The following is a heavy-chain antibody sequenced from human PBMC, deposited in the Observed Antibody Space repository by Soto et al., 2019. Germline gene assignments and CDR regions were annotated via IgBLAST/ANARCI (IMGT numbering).Heavy chain of an antibody. D-gene: IGHD3-22*01. CDR2: INPSGGST. J-gene: IGHJ4*02. CDR1: GYTFTSYY. V-gene: IGHV1-46*01. CDR3: ARDYDSSGYLDY. Sequence: QVQLVQSGAEVKKPGASVKVSCKASGYTFTSYYMHWVRQAPGQGLEWMGIINPSGGSTSSAQQFQGRVTMTRDTSTSTVYMELSSLRSEDTGMYYCARDYDSSGYLDYWGQGTLVTVSS.